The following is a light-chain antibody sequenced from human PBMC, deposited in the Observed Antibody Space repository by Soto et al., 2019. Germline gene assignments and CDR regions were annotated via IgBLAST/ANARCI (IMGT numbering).Light chain of an antibody. V-gene: IGKV1-5*01. CDR3: QQYMSYS. CDR1: QSISNW. CDR2: HAS. J-gene: IGKJ1*01. Sequence: DLQLTQSPSTLPASVGARVTITCRASQSISNWLAWYHKKPGTAPKLLIYHASTLESGVPSRFIGSGSGTEFTLTISGLQPDDFASDYCQQYMSYSFGQGTKVDIK.